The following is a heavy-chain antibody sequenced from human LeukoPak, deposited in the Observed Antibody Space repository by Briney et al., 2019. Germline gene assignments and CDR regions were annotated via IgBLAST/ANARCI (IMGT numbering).Heavy chain of an antibody. D-gene: IGHD7-27*01. CDR2: IYSGGST. V-gene: IGHV3-66*01. CDR3: ASKQLGMGGYYYMDV. J-gene: IGHJ6*03. CDR1: GFTVSSNY. Sequence: GGSLRLSCAASGFTVSSNYMSWVRQAPGKGLEWVSVIYSGGSTYYADSVKGRFTISRDNSKNTLYLQMNSLRAEDTAVYYCASKQLGMGGYYYMDVWGKGTTVTVSS.